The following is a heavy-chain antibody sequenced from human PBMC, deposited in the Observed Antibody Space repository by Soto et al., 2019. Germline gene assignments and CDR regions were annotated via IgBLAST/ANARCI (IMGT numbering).Heavy chain of an antibody. D-gene: IGHD3-3*01. J-gene: IGHJ5*02. CDR2: IIPIFGTA. CDR1: GGTFSSYA. CDR3: AASFPYYDFWSGYYASWFDP. V-gene: IGHV1-69*13. Sequence: ASVKVSCKASGGTFSSYAISWVRQAPGQGLEWMGGIIPIFGTANYAQKFQGRVTITADESTSTAYMELSSLRSEDTAVYYCAASFPYYDFWSGYYASWFDPWGQGTLVTVSS.